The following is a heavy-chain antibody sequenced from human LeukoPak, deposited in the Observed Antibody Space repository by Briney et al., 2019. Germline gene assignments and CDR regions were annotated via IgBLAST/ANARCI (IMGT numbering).Heavy chain of an antibody. V-gene: IGHV3-74*03. D-gene: IGHD3-3*01. CDR1: GFTLSRNC. Sequence: GGSLRLSCAASGFTLSRNCMHWVRQGPGKGLGWVSHINSDGSNIMYADSVKGRFTISRDNAKNTLFLQMNSLSAEDTAMYYCTTNYDPRDAFDIWGRGTMVTVSS. J-gene: IGHJ3*02. CDR2: INSDGSNI. CDR3: TTNYDPRDAFDI.